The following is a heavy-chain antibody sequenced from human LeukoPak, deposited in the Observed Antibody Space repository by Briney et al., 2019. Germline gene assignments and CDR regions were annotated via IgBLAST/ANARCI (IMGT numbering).Heavy chain of an antibody. V-gene: IGHV1-69-2*01. CDR2: VNPKNGET. J-gene: IGHJ4*02. D-gene: IGHD1-26*01. CDR3: ATTSGSYFGYYYFHW. CDR1: GYKFSDYY. Sequence: ASVKISCKASGYKFSDYYVHWVQQAPGKGLEWMGRVNPKNGETMYVGKLLGRISISADTSTNTVYMELSSLRSEDTAVYYCATTSGSYFGYYYFHWWGQGTLVTVSS.